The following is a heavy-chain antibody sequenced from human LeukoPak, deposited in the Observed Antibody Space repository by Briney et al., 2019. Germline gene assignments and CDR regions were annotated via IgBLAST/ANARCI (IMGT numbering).Heavy chain of an antibody. J-gene: IGHJ4*02. CDR3: AREGGYGPFDY. V-gene: IGHV3-7*01. Sequence: PGGSLRLSCEGSGFTFSNYWMGWVRQAPGKGLQWVANIKTDGSEKYYVDSVKGRFTISRDNAKNSLYLQMNSLRAEDTAVYYCAREGGYGPFDYWGQGTLVTVSS. CDR2: IKTDGSEK. CDR1: GFTFSNYW. D-gene: IGHD5-12*01.